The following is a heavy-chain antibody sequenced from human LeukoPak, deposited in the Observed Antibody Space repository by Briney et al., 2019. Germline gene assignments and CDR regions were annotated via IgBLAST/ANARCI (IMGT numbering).Heavy chain of an antibody. CDR1: GYSFSIHW. CDR3: ARGMPLNSWFDA. V-gene: IGHV5-51*01. J-gene: IGHJ5*02. Sequence: GEFLKISCKGSGYSFSIHWIAWVRLTPGRGLEWMGIIYPADSDTRYSPSFQGQVTMSADKSTQTAYLHWSTLKASDTAIYHCARGMPLNSWFDAWGQGTQVTVSS. D-gene: IGHD2-2*01. CDR2: IYPADSDT.